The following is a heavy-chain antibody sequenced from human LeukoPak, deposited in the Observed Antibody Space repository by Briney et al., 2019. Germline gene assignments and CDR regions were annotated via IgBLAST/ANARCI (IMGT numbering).Heavy chain of an antibody. V-gene: IGHV4-61*02. D-gene: IGHD3-10*01. Sequence: SQTLSLTCTVSGGSISSGSYYWNWIRQPAGKVLEWIGRIYSSGTTNYNPSLKSRVTISVDTSKNQFSLKLSSVTAADTAVYYCARALGWFGEFHWGQGTLVTVSS. CDR3: ARALGWFGEFH. CDR1: GGSISSGSYY. J-gene: IGHJ4*02. CDR2: IYSSGTT.